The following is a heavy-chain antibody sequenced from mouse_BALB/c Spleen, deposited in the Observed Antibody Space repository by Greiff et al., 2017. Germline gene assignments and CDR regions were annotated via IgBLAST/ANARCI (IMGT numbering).Heavy chain of an antibody. CDR1: GFTFSSYG. Sequence: EVKLMESGGGLVQPGGSLKLSCAASGFTFSSYGMSWVRQTPDKRLELVATINSNGGSTYYPDSVKGRFTISRDNAKNTLYLQMSSLKSEDTAMYYCARDGDYYVMDYRGEGASVTVSS. CDR3: ARDGDYYVMDY. V-gene: IGHV5-6-3*01. CDR2: INSNGGST. D-gene: IGHD1-1*02. J-gene: IGHJ4*01.